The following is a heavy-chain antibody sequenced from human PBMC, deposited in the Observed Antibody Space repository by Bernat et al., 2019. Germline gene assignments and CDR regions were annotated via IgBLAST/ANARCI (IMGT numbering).Heavy chain of an antibody. V-gene: IGHV3-33*01. D-gene: IGHD6-13*01. CDR1: GFTFSSYG. CDR3: AGDGHSSSWVWVSYYYYGMDV. CDR2: IWYDGSNK. J-gene: IGHJ6*02. Sequence: QVQLVESGGGVVQPGRSLRLSCAASGFTFSSYGMHWVRQAPGKGLEWVAVIWYDGSNKYYADSVKGRFTISRDNSKNTLYLQMNSLRAEDTAVYYCAGDGHSSSWVWVSYYYYGMDVWGQGTTVTVSS.